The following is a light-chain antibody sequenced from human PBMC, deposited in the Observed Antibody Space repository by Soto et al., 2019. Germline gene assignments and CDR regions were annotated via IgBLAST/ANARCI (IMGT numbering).Light chain of an antibody. Sequence: EIVLTQFPGTLSLSPGEGATLSCRASQSVSSDYLAWYRQKLGQAPRLLIYGVSKRATGIPDRFSGGGSGTDFTLTISRLEPQDSAVYYCRQYGTSPPTFGQGTRLEIK. V-gene: IGKV3-20*01. CDR1: QSVSSDY. CDR2: GVS. CDR3: RQYGTSPPT. J-gene: IGKJ2*01.